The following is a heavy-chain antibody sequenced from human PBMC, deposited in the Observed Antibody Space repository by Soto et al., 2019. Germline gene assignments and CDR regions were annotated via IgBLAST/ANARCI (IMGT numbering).Heavy chain of an antibody. CDR3: AKDGSAYYYDSSGYVY. V-gene: IGHV3-23*01. CDR2: ISGSGGST. D-gene: IGHD3-22*01. J-gene: IGHJ4*02. CDR1: GFTFSSYA. Sequence: GGSLRLSCAASGFTFSSYAMSWVRQAPGKGLEWVSAISGSGGSTYYADSVKGRFTISRDNSKNTLYLQMNSLRAEDTAVYYCAKDGSAYYYDSSGYVYWGQGTLVTVSS.